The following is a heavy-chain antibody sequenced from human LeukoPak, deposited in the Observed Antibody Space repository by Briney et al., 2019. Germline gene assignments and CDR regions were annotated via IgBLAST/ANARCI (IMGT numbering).Heavy chain of an antibody. J-gene: IGHJ6*04. CDR2: FDPEDGET. D-gene: IGHD3-9*01. Sequence: GAPVKVSCKVSGYTLTELSMHWVRQAPGKGLEWMGGFDPEDGETIYAQKFQGRVTMTEDTSTDTAYMELSSLRSEDTAVYYCARDSMTYYDILTGYYRSDYYYGMDVWGKGTTVTVSS. V-gene: IGHV1-24*01. CDR1: GYTLTELS. CDR3: ARDSMTYYDILTGYYRSDYYYGMDV.